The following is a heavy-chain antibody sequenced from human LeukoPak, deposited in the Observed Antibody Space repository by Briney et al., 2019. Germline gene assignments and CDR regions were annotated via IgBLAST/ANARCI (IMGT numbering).Heavy chain of an antibody. D-gene: IGHD3-9*01. J-gene: IGHJ5*02. CDR3: FLLTQRTAYEILTA. CDR2: IDHSGST. Sequence: SETLSLTCAVYGGSFSGYYWSWIRQPPGKGLEWIGEIDHSGSTHYNTSLKNRVTITIKNFKNQFSLKLSSVTAADTAVYYCFLLTQRTAYEILTAWGQGTLVTVSS. CDR1: GGSFSGYY. V-gene: IGHV4-34*01.